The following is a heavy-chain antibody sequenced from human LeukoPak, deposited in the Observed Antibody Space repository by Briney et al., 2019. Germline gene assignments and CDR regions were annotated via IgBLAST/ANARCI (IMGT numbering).Heavy chain of an antibody. D-gene: IGHD3/OR15-3a*01. CDR3: ARGRTWYYSVY. CDR2: IYYSGRT. J-gene: IGHJ4*02. V-gene: IGHV4-39*01. CDR1: GGSISSSDYY. Sequence: SETLSLTCTVSGGSISSSDYYWGWIRQPPGKGLEWIGTIYYSGRTYYKPSLRSRVTISVDTSKNQFSLNLRSVTAADTAVFYCARGRTWYYSVYWGQGTLVTVSS.